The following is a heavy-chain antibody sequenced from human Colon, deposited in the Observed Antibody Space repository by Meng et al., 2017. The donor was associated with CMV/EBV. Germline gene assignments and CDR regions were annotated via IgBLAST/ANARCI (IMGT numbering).Heavy chain of an antibody. J-gene: IGHJ4*02. D-gene: IGHD1-26*01. Sequence: GGSLRLSCAASGFTFRSYAMSWVRQVPGKGLEWVADISGNGNKFHFADFVKGRFSISRDNSKNVLYLQMNSLRADDTAVYYCARVRRVGARFGFDYWGQGTLVTVSS. CDR3: ARVRRVGARFGFDY. V-gene: IGHV3-23*01. CDR2: ISGNGNKF. CDR1: GFTFRSYA.